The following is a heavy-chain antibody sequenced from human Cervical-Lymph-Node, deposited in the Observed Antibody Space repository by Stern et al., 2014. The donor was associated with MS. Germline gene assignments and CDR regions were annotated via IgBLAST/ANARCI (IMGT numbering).Heavy chain of an antibody. Sequence: QVQLHESGPGLVKPSETVSLTCAVSGGSVSSKYWNWIRQPPGKGLEWIGDIYSDGSTNYNPSLKSRVVISLDTSTNQFSLSLTSVTAADTAVYYCARVTGRGTRQNWFDSWGQGTLVTVSS. J-gene: IGHJ5*01. V-gene: IGHV4-59*02. D-gene: IGHD1-26*01. CDR3: ARVTGRGTRQNWFDS. CDR1: GGSVSSKY. CDR2: IYSDGST.